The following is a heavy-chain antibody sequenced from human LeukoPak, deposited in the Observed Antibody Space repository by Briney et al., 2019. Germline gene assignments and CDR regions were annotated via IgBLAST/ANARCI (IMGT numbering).Heavy chain of an antibody. V-gene: IGHV4-59*01. CDR1: GGSISSYY. CDR2: IYYSGST. J-gene: IGHJ1*01. Sequence: PSETLSLTCTVSGGSISSYYWSWIRQPPGKGLEWIGYIYYSGSTNYNPSLKGRVTISVDTSKNQFSLKLSSVTAADTAVYYCARGGYSYEVVFGYFQHWGQGTLVTASS. D-gene: IGHD5-18*01. CDR3: ARGGYSYEVVFGYFQH.